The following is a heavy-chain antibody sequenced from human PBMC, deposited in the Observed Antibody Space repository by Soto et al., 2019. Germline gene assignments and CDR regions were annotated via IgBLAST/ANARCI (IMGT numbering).Heavy chain of an antibody. CDR1: GFSFTNAW. Sequence: GGSLRLSCAASGFSFTNAWMNWVRQAPGKGLEWVGRIKSKTDGGTADYAAPVKGRFTISRDESKNTLYLQMNRLKTEDIAVYSGTTGMSGSKRFWGKGTLVTVSS. CDR3: TTGMSGSKRF. J-gene: IGHJ4*02. CDR2: IKSKTDGGTA. D-gene: IGHD6-25*01. V-gene: IGHV3-15*07.